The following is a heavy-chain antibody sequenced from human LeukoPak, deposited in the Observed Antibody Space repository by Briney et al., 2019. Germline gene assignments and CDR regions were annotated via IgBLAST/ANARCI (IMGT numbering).Heavy chain of an antibody. Sequence: PSETLSLTCTVSGGSISSYYWSWIRQPPGKGLEWIGYIYYSGSTNYNPSLKSRVTISVDTSKNQFSLKLSSVTAADTAVYYCAGARRSSWPYYYYYGMDVWGQGTTVTVSS. D-gene: IGHD6-13*01. CDR2: IYYSGST. CDR1: GGSISSYY. J-gene: IGHJ6*02. CDR3: AGARRSSWPYYYYYGMDV. V-gene: IGHV4-59*01.